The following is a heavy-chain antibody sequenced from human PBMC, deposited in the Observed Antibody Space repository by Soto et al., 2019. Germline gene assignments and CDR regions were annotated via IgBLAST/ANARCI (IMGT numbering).Heavy chain of an antibody. J-gene: IGHJ5*02. CDR3: ASPPGYYDSALDENWFGP. CDR1: GFTFSSYA. D-gene: IGHD3-3*01. CDR2: ISGSGGST. Sequence: EVQLLESGGGLVQPGGSLRLSCAASGFTFSSYAMRWVRQAPGKGLEWVSAISGSGGSTYYADSVKGRFPIPRHNSKNTLYLQTTGLRAEDTAVYYCASPPGYYDSALDENWFGPWGQGTLVTVSS. V-gene: IGHV3-23*01.